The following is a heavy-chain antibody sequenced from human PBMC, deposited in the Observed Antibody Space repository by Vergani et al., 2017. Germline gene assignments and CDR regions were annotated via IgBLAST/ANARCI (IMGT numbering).Heavy chain of an antibody. CDR2: ISYDGSNK. CDR3: AKDLAASSSWYEGGDY. J-gene: IGHJ4*02. D-gene: IGHD6-13*01. Sequence: VQLVESGGGLVKPGGSLRLSCAASGFTFSSYGMHWVRQAPGKGLEWVAVISYDGSNKYYADSVKGRFTISRDNSKNSLYLQMNSLRAEDTAVYYCAKDLAASSSWYEGGDYWGQGTLVTVSS. CDR1: GFTFSSYG. V-gene: IGHV3-30*18.